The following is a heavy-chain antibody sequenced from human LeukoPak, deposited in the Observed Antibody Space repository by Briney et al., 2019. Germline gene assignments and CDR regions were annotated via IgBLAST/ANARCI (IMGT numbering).Heavy chain of an antibody. J-gene: IGHJ5*02. CDR1: GFTFTNRN. V-gene: IGHV3-48*01. CDR2: ISGGSGTI. D-gene: IGHD4-17*01. CDR3: ARLYGDWFDP. Sequence: GGSLRLSCAASGFTFTNRNMNWVRQAPGKGLEWISYISGGSGTIYYADSVRGRFTVSRDNAKDSLWLQMDSLRVEDTAVYFCARLYGDWFDPWGPGTLVTVSS.